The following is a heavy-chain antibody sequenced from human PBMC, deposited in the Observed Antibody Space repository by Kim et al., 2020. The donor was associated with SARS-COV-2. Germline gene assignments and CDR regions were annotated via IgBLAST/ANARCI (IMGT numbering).Heavy chain of an antibody. CDR3: ARDMAGIGNFDY. V-gene: IGHV3-21*01. CDR1: GFTFSSYS. D-gene: IGHD6-13*01. J-gene: IGHJ4*02. CDR2: ISSSSSYI. Sequence: GGSLRLSCAASGFTFSSYSMNWVRQAPGKGLEWVSSISSSSSYIYYADSVKGRFTISRDNAKNSLYLQMNSLRAEDTAVYYCARDMAGIGNFDYWGQGTLVTVSS.